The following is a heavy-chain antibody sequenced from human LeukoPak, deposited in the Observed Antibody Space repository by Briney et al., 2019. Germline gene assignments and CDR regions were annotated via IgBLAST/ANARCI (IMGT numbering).Heavy chain of an antibody. J-gene: IGHJ4*02. CDR1: GGSISSGSYY. Sequence: PSETLSLTCTVSGGSISSGSYYWSWIRQPPGKGLEWIGYIYYSGSTNYNPSLKSRVTISVDTSKNQFSLKLSSVTAADTAVYYCARVSRDGYNFIDYWGQGTLVTVSS. D-gene: IGHD5-24*01. V-gene: IGHV4-61*01. CDR3: ARVSRDGYNFIDY. CDR2: IYYSGST.